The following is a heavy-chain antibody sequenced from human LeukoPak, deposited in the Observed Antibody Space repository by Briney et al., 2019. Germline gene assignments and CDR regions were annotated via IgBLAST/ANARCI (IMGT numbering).Heavy chain of an antibody. J-gene: IGHJ3*02. CDR1: GYTLTELS. CDR3: PTDSGLFGTIPPI. Sequence: ASVKVSCKVSGYTLTELSIHWVRQPPGKGLEWMGGFASGDGETFFAQEFQDRLTMTEDTSTDIAYMELSSLRSEDSAVYYCPTDSGLFGTIPPIWGQGTMVTVSS. CDR2: FASGDGET. D-gene: IGHD1-7*01. V-gene: IGHV1-24*01.